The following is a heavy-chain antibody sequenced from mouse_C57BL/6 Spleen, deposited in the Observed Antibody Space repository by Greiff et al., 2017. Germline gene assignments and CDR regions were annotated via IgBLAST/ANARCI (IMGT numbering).Heavy chain of an antibody. CDR3: ARGDYGYDWGAWFAY. J-gene: IGHJ3*01. Sequence: QVQLQQSGAELVMPGASVKLSCKASGYTFTSYWMHWVKQRPGQGLEWIGEIDPSDSYTNYNQKFQGKSTLTVDKSSSTAYMQLSSLISEDSAVYYCARGDYGYDWGAWFAYWGQGTLVTVSA. CDR2: IDPSDSYT. D-gene: IGHD2-2*01. CDR1: GYTFTSYW. V-gene: IGHV1-69*01.